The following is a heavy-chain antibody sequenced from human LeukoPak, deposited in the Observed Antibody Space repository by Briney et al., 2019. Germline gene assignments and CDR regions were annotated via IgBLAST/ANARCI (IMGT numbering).Heavy chain of an antibody. CDR2: ITISTTTI. CDR1: GFTFSNYN. J-gene: IGHJ4*02. V-gene: IGHV3-48*01. CDR3: AKELSSGYYYFGS. Sequence: AGSLRLSCAASGFTFSNYNMNWFRQAPGKGLEWVSYITISTTTIYYADSVNGRFTISRDNAKNSLYLQMNSLRAEDTALYYCAKELSSGYYYFGSWGKGTVVNVSS. D-gene: IGHD3-22*01.